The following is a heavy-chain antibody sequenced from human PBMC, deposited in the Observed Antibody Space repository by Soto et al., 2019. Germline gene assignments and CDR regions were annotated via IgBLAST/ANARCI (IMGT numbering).Heavy chain of an antibody. CDR1: GFSFSSYG. V-gene: IGHV3-30*18. CDR2: ISDDGSFK. CDR3: AKDYGPKAPYPYSNTHTDF. D-gene: IGHD6-13*01. Sequence: LVDSGGGVVQPGRSLRLSCEASGFSFSSYGMHWVRQAPGKGLEWVAVISDDGSFKDYADSVKGRFTISRDNSDNTLFLQMNSLGPDATAVYYCAKDYGPKAPYPYSNTHTDFWGQGTRVTVSS. J-gene: IGHJ4*02.